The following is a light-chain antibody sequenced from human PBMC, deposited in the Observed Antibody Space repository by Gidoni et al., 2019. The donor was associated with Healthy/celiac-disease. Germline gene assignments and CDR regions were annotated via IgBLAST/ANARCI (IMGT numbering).Light chain of an antibody. V-gene: IGKV3-15*01. Sequence: LSCRASQSVNSNLAWYQQKPGQAPRLLIYGASTRATGIPARFSGSGSGTEFTLTISSLQSEDFAVYYCQQYNNWPPLTFGGGTKVEIK. CDR2: GAS. CDR1: QSVNSN. J-gene: IGKJ4*01. CDR3: QQYNNWPPLT.